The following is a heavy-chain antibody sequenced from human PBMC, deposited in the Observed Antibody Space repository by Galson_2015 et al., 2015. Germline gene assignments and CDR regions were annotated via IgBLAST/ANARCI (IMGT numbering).Heavy chain of an antibody. V-gene: IGHV3-33*01. CDR2: IWYDGSNK. CDR3: ARASGGALAYCGGDCSNHYYYGMDV. D-gene: IGHD2-21*02. CDR1: GFTFSSYG. Sequence: SLRLSCAASGFTFSSYGMHWVRQAPGKGLEWVAVIWYDGSNKYYADSVKGRFTISRDNSKNTLYLQMNSLRAEDTAVYYCARASGGALAYCGGDCSNHYYYGMDVWGQGTTVTVSS. J-gene: IGHJ6*02.